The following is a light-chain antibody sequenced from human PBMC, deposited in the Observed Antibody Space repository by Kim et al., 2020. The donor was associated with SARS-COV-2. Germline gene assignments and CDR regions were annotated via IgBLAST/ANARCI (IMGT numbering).Light chain of an antibody. CDR1: QNINRW. CDR3: QHFNSYPYT. V-gene: IGKV1-5*01. Sequence: SASVGDRVTITCRASQNINRWLAWYQQKPGKAPNLLIYDASNLESAVPSRFSGSGSGTAFTLTISSLEPDDFATYYCQHFNSYPYTFGQGTKLEI. J-gene: IGKJ2*01. CDR2: DAS.